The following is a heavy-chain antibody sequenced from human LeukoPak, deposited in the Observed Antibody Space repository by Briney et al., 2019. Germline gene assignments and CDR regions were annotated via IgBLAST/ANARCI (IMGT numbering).Heavy chain of an antibody. V-gene: IGHV4-30-4*01. CDR3: ARQEPIAVAGDY. J-gene: IGHJ4*02. CDR1: GGSISSPNYY. D-gene: IGHD6-19*01. Sequence: SQTLSLTCTVSGGSISSPNYYWGWIRQPPGKGLEWIGYIYYRGGTHYNPSLESRVTISKDTSKNQFSLKLSSVTAADTAVYYCARQEPIAVAGDYWGQGTLVTVSS. CDR2: IYYRGGT.